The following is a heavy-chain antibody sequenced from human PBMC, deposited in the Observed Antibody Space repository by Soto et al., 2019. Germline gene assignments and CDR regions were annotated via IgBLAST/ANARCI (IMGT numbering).Heavy chain of an antibody. CDR1: GGSVSSGAYY. V-gene: IGHV4-31*03. Sequence: QVQLQESDAGLVKASQTLSLTCTVSGGSVSSGAYYWTGIRQRPGKGLEGIGYIYYSGSTYYSPSLKSRLSISLDTSKNQFSLRLSSVTAADTAMYDCARARLRAVYAFDIWGQGTMVTVSS. CDR2: IYYSGST. CDR3: ARARLRAVYAFDI. D-gene: IGHD5-12*01. J-gene: IGHJ3*02.